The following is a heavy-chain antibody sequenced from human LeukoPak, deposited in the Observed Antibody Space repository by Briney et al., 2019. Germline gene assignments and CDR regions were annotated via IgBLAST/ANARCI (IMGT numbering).Heavy chain of an antibody. CDR3: AKIVVADRTFDY. V-gene: IGHV3-23*01. J-gene: IGHJ4*02. CDR2: ISYSGATT. Sequence: PRGSLRLSCAASGFTFNNYAMSWVRQAPGKGLEWFSTISYSGATTYYADSVKGRFTISRDNSKNTIYLQMNSLRAEDTAVFFCAKIVVADRTFDYWGQGTLVTVSS. D-gene: IGHD6-6*01. CDR1: GFTFNNYA.